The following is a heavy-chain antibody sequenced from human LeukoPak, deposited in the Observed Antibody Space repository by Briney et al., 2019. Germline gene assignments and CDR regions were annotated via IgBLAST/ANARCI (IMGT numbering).Heavy chain of an antibody. CDR3: ATVYYYASGTYRYYMDV. J-gene: IGHJ6*03. Sequence: PGGSLRLSCAASGFTVSSNYMSWVRQAPGKGLEWVSVIYSGGSTYYADSVKGRFTISRDNSKNTLYLQMNSLRAEDTAVYYCATVYYYASGTYRYYMDVWGKGTTVTMSS. CDR1: GFTVSSNY. CDR2: IYSGGST. D-gene: IGHD3-10*01. V-gene: IGHV3-66*02.